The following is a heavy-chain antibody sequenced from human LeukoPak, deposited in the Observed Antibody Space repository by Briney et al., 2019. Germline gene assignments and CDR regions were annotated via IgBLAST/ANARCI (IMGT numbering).Heavy chain of an antibody. J-gene: IGHJ4*02. D-gene: IGHD3-10*02. CDR2: ITSSNNI. CDR3: ARMFGNSRSY. Sequence: GGSLRLSCAASGFTFSNYAMNWVRQAPGKGLGCVSSITSSNNIYYADSVKGRFTISRDNAQNSLYLQMNSLRAEDTAVYYCARMFGNSRSYWGQGTLVTVSS. V-gene: IGHV3-69-1*01. CDR1: GFTFSNYA.